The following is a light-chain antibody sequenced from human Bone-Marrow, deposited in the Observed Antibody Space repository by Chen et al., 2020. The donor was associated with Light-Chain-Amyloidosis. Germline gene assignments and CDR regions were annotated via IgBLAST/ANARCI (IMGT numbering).Light chain of an antibody. V-gene: IGLV3-21*02. Sequence: SYVLTQPSSVSVAPGQTATIAWGENNIGTTSVHWYKQTPGQAPLLVVYDDSYRPSGVPERLSGANSGNTATLTISRVGGGDEAGYYCQVWDRSSDRPVFGGGTKLTVL. CDR3: QVWDRSSDRPV. J-gene: IGLJ3*02. CDR2: DDS. CDR1: NIGTTS.